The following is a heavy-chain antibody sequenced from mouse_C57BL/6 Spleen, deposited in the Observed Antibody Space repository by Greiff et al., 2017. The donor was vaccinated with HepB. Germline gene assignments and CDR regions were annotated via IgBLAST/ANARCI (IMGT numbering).Heavy chain of an antibody. CDR1: GFTFSDYY. J-gene: IGHJ3*01. D-gene: IGHD2-3*01. Sequence: EVKLVESEGGLVQPGSSMKLSCTASGFTFSDYYMAWVRQVPEKGLEWVANINYDGSSTYYLDSLKSRFIISRDNAKNILYLQMSSLKSEDTATYYCARVDGYYSPGLAYWGQGTLVTVSA. CDR2: INYDGSST. V-gene: IGHV5-16*01. CDR3: ARVDGYYSPGLAY.